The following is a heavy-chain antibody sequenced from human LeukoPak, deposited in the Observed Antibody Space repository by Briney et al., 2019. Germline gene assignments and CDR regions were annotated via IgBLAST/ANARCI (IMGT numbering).Heavy chain of an antibody. CDR3: AKDPRKLATMADYFEY. J-gene: IGHJ4*02. CDR1: GFTFSSYA. V-gene: IGHV3-23*01. CDR2: ISDSGGST. D-gene: IGHD3-10*01. Sequence: HPGGSLRHSCAASGFTFSSYAMSWVRQAPGKGLEWVSAISDSGGSTYYADSVKGRFTISRDNSKNTLYLQMNSLRAEDTAVYYCAKDPRKLATMADYFEYWGRGTLVTVSS.